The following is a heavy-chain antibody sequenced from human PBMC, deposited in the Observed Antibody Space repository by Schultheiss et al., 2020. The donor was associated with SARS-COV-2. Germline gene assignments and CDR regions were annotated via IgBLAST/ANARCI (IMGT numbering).Heavy chain of an antibody. Sequence: GGSLRLSCAASGFTFSSYWMSWVRQAPGKGLEWVSAISGSGGSTYYADSVKGRFTISRDNSKNTLYLQMNSLRAEDTAVYYCARTPYDSSGYYPDYWGQGTLVTVSS. D-gene: IGHD3-22*01. CDR1: GFTFSSYW. J-gene: IGHJ4*02. V-gene: IGHV3-23*01. CDR2: ISGSGGST. CDR3: ARTPYDSSGYYPDY.